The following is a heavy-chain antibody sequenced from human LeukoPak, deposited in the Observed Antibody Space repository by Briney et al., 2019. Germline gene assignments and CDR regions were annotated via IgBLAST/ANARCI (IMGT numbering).Heavy chain of an antibody. CDR2: ISYDGSNK. Sequence: PGRSLRLSCAASGFTFSSYGMHWVRQAPGKGLEWVAVISYDGSNKYYADSVKGRFTISRDNSKNTLYPQMNSLRAEDTAVYYCAKDSGLGLDYWGQGTLVTVSS. J-gene: IGHJ4*02. D-gene: IGHD3-10*01. CDR3: AKDSGLGLDY. V-gene: IGHV3-30*18. CDR1: GFTFSSYG.